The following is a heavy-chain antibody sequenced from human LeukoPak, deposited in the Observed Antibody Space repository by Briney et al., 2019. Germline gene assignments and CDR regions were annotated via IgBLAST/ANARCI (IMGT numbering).Heavy chain of an antibody. V-gene: IGHV4-39*07. J-gene: IGHJ4*02. CDR1: GGSISSGSYY. CDR3: ARGGELIPPNFDL. D-gene: IGHD1-7*01. CDR2: IYYSGST. Sequence: PSETLSLTCTVSGGSISSGSYYWGWIRQPPGKGLEWIGNIYYSGSTYYNPSLKSRVTISVDTSNNQFSLKLSFVTAADTAVYYCARGGELIPPNFDLWGQGTLVTVSS.